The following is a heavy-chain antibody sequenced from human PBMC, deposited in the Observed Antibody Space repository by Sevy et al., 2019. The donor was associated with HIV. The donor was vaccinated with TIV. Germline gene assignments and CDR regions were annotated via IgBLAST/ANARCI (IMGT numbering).Heavy chain of an antibody. J-gene: IGHJ4*02. Sequence: GGSLRLSCAASGFTFSNAWMSWVRQAPGKGLEWVGRIKSKTDGGTTDYAAPVKGRFTISRDDSKNTLYLQMNSLKTEDTAVYYCTADYMIQKADYSQRRDYWGQGTLVTVSS. CDR3: TADYMIQKADYSQRRDY. CDR2: IKSKTDGGTT. V-gene: IGHV3-15*01. CDR1: GFTFSNAW. D-gene: IGHD4-4*01.